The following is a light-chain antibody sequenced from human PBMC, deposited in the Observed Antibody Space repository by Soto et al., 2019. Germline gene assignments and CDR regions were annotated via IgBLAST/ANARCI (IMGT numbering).Light chain of an antibody. CDR3: QQRSNWPLLT. CDR1: RSVSRD. J-gene: IGKJ4*01. Sequence: ETVLTQSPATLSVSPGARATLSCRASRSVSRDLAWYQQKPGQVPRLLIQGASSRATGIPARFSGSGSGTDFTLTISSLEPEDFAVYYCQQRSNWPLLTFGGGTKVDIK. V-gene: IGKV3-11*01. CDR2: GAS.